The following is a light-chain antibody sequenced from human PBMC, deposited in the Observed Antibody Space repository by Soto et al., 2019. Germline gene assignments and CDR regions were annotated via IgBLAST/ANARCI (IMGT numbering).Light chain of an antibody. CDR3: QQYGSSPIFT. CDR2: AAS. J-gene: IGKJ3*01. Sequence: EIVLTQSPGTLSLSPGERATLSCRASQSVSSSYLAWYQQKPGQAPRLLIYAASSRAAGIPDRFSGSGCGTDFTLTISRLEPADFALYYCQQYGSSPIFTFGPGTKVDFK. V-gene: IGKV3-20*01. CDR1: QSVSSSY.